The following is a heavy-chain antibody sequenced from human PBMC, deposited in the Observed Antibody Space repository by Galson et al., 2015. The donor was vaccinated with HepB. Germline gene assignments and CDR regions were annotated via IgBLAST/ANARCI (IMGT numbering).Heavy chain of an antibody. D-gene: IGHD6-6*01. CDR3: AKDVGFSSSFPPGDY. V-gene: IGHV3-30*18. CDR2: ISYDGSNK. J-gene: IGHJ4*02. Sequence: SLRLSCAASGFTFSSYGMHWVRQAPGKGLEWVAVISYDGSNKYYADSVKGRFTISRDNSKNTLYLQMNSLRAEDTAVYYCAKDVGFSSSFPPGDYWGQGTLVTVSS. CDR1: GFTFSSYG.